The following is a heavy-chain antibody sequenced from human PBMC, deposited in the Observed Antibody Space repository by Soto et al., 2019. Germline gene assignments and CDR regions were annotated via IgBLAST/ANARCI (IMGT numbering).Heavy chain of an antibody. CDR2: ISGGGGTM. Sequence: GGSLRLSCAASGFTFSSYWRHWVRQAPGKGLEWLSYISGGGGTMSYADSVKGRVTISRDNAKNSLYLQMDSLRAEDTAVYYCARDKSGTYSIDYWGQGTLVTVSS. V-gene: IGHV3-48*04. D-gene: IGHD1-26*01. CDR3: ARDKSGTYSIDY. J-gene: IGHJ4*02. CDR1: GFTFSSYW.